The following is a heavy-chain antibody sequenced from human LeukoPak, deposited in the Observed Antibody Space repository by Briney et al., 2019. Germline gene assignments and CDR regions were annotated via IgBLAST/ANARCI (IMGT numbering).Heavy chain of an antibody. Sequence: GGSLRLSCVASGILVSSNYMSWVRQAPGKGLEWVSFIDSTGSTYYADSVKGRFTISRDNSKNTLYLQMNSLRAEDTAVYYCVKCLGMPYNWFDPWGQGTLVTVSS. J-gene: IGHJ5*02. CDR2: IDSTGST. CDR3: VKCLGMPYNWFDP. V-gene: IGHV3-66*01. CDR1: GILVSSNY. D-gene: IGHD1-26*01.